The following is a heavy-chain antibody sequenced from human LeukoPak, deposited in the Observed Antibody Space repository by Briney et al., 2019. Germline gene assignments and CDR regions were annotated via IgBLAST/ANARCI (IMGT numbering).Heavy chain of an antibody. V-gene: IGHV5-51*01. CDR1: GYSFTSYW. CDR2: IYPGDSDT. J-gene: IGHJ3*02. CDR3: AKLRFLENDAFDI. Sequence: GESLKTSCKGSGYSFTSYWIGWVRQMPGKGLGWMGIIYPGDSDTRYSPSFQGQVTISADKSISTAYLQWSSLKASDTAMYYCAKLRFLENDAFDIWGQGTMVTVSS. D-gene: IGHD3-3*01.